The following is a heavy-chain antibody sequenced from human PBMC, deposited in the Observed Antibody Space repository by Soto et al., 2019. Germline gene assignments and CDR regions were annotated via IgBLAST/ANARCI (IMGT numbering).Heavy chain of an antibody. D-gene: IGHD2-15*01. V-gene: IGHV4-39*01. CDR1: GGSISSSSYY. Sequence: QLQLQESGPGLVKPSETLSLTCTVSGGSISSSSYYWGWIRQPPGKGLEWIGSIYYSGSTYYNPSLKSRVTISVDRSKNQFSLKLSSVTAADTAVYYCARLGARYCSGGSCYPFDYWGQGTLVTVSS. J-gene: IGHJ4*02. CDR3: ARLGARYCSGGSCYPFDY. CDR2: IYYSGST.